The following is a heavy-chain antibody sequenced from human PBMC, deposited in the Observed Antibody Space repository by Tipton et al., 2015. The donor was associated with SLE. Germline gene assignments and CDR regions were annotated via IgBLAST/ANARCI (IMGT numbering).Heavy chain of an antibody. CDR3: ASRSDHGDWFDP. V-gene: IGHV4-39*01. CDR2: INHSGST. D-gene: IGHD1-14*01. J-gene: IGHJ5*02. Sequence: TLSLTCTVSGGSISSGGYYWSWIRQPPGKGLEWIGEINHSGSTNYNPSLKSRVTISVDTSKNQFSLKLSSVTAADTAVYYCASRSDHGDWFDPWGQGTLVTVSS. CDR1: GGSISSGGYY.